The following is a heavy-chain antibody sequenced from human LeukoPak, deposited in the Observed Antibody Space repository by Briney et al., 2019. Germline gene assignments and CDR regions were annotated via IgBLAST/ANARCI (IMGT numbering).Heavy chain of an antibody. CDR3: AKEGYPQRNAEYLQH. J-gene: IGHJ1*01. Sequence: PGRSLRLSCAASGFTSSSYGMHWVRQAPGKGLEWVAVISYDGSNKYYADSVKGRFTISRDNPKNTLYLQMNSLRAEDTAVYYCAKEGYPQRNAEYLQHWGQGTLVTVPS. D-gene: IGHD1-1*01. V-gene: IGHV3-30*18. CDR1: GFTSSSYG. CDR2: ISYDGSNK.